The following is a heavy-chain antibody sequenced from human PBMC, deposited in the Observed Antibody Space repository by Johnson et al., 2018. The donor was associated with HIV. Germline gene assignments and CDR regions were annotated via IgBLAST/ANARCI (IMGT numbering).Heavy chain of an antibody. Sequence: QVQLVESGGGVVQPGRSLRLSCAASGFTFSSYGMHWVRQAPGKGLEWVAVIWYDGSNQYYADSVTGRLIISRDNSKNTLYLQINSLRAEDTAVYYCARDRGGKGGFDAFDIWGQGTMVTVSS. CDR3: ARDRGGKGGFDAFDI. CDR2: IWYDGSNQ. J-gene: IGHJ3*02. V-gene: IGHV3-33*01. CDR1: GFTFSSYG. D-gene: IGHD2-15*01.